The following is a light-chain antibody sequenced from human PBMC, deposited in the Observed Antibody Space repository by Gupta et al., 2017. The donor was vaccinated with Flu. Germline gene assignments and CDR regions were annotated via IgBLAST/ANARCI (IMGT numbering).Light chain of an antibody. CDR3: QSEDRNVNYV. CDR1: ALTKQY. Sequence: SSELTQPPSVSVSPGQPARITCSADALTKQYVHWYPHKPGQAPVLVMYSDSERPSGIPERFSATNSGTTATLTISGVEAEDEADYYCQSEDRNVNYVFGTGTRVTVL. V-gene: IGLV3-25*02. CDR2: SDS. J-gene: IGLJ1*01.